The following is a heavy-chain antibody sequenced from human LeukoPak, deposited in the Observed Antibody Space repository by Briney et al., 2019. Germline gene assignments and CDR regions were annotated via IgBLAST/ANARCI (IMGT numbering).Heavy chain of an antibody. CDR1: ALIFSRYW. D-gene: IGHD3-22*01. J-gene: IGHJ4*02. CDR2: INSDGRNI. Sequence: GRSLRLSCGASALIFSRYWIHWVRHAPGKGRVWVAGINSDGRNIMYADSVKGRFTISRDNAKNTMYLDMNSLRAGDTAVYYCTRSMIMVDPFDYWGQGTLVTV. V-gene: IGHV3-74*03. CDR3: TRSMIMVDPFDY.